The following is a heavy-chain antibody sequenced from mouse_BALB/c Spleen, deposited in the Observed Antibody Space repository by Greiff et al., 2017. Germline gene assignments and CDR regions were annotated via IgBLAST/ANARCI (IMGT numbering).Heavy chain of an antibody. D-gene: IGHD4-1*01. Sequence: EVMLVESGGGLVKPGGSLKLSCAASGFTFSDYYMYWVRQTPEKRLEWVATISDGGSYTYYPDSVKGRFTISRDNAKNNLYLQMSSLKSEDTAMYYCALTGTRAWFAYWGQGTLVTVSA. V-gene: IGHV5-4*02. CDR3: ALTGTRAWFAY. CDR2: ISDGGSYT. J-gene: IGHJ3*01. CDR1: GFTFSDYY.